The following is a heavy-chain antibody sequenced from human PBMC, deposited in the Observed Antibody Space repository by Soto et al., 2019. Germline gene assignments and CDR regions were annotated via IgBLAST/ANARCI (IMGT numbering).Heavy chain of an antibody. J-gene: IGHJ6*02. CDR2: IYPTNSDS. Sequence: GESLKISCKGSGYSFTSYWIAWVRQMPGKGLEWMGIIYPTNSDSKYSPPFQGQVTISADKSISTAYLQWSSLKASDTAMYYCARHRAVAGMPDYYYDMDVWGQGTTVTVS. CDR3: ARHRAVAGMPDYYYDMDV. V-gene: IGHV5-51*01. D-gene: IGHD6-19*01. CDR1: GYSFTSYW.